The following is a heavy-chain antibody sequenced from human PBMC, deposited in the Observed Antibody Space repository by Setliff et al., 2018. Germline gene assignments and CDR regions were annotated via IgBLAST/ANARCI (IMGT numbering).Heavy chain of an antibody. Sequence: GGSLRLSCAASGFSFDTYAMTWVRQAPGKGLEWVSLISNSAGFTYYADSVKGRFTISRDNFKKTLYLQMNSLRVEDTAVYYCATEKGGEDYWGQGTLVTVSS. CDR2: ISNSAGFT. CDR1: GFSFDTYA. D-gene: IGHD3-16*01. J-gene: IGHJ4*02. V-gene: IGHV3-23*01. CDR3: ATEKGGEDY.